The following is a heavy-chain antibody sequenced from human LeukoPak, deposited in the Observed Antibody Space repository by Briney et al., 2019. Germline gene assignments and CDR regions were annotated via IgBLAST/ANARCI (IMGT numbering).Heavy chain of an antibody. CDR3: AREWFFGYSGYEIGESWFDP. CDR1: GGSISSYY. V-gene: IGHV4-59*12. D-gene: IGHD5-12*01. J-gene: IGHJ5*02. CDR2: IYYSGST. Sequence: SETLSLTCTVSGGSISSYYWSWIRQPPGKGLEWIGYIYYSGSTNYNPSLKSRVTISVDTSKNQFSLQLNSVTPEDTAVYYCAREWFFGYSGYEIGESWFDPWGRGTLVTVSS.